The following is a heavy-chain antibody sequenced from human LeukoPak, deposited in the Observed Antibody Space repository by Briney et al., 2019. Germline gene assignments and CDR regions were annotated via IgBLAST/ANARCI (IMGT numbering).Heavy chain of an antibody. CDR1: GYTFTGYY. CDR2: VNPNSGGT. V-gene: IGHV1-2*02. CDR3: ARDATSTSSGWCGNDY. Sequence: ASVKVSCKASGYTFTGYYMHWVRQAPGQGLEWMGWVNPNSGGTNYAQKFQGRVTMTRDTSISTAYMELSRLRSDDTAVYYCARDATSTSSGWCGNDYWGQGTLVTVSS. D-gene: IGHD6-19*01. J-gene: IGHJ4*02.